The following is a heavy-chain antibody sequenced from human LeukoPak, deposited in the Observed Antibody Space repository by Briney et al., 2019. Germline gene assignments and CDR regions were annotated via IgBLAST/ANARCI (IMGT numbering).Heavy chain of an antibody. J-gene: IGHJ5*02. D-gene: IGHD4-23*01. CDR1: GYTFTSYY. Sequence: ASVKVSCKASGYTFTSYYMHWVRQAPGQGLEWMGIINPSGGSTSYAQKFQGRVTMTRDMSTSTDYMELSSLRSEDTAVYYCARDNSVEDTAWWFDPWGQGTLVTVSS. CDR3: ARDNSVEDTAWWFDP. V-gene: IGHV1-46*01. CDR2: INPSGGST.